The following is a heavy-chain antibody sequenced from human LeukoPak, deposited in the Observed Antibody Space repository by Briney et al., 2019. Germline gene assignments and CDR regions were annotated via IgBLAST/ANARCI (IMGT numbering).Heavy chain of an antibody. CDR3: ATHREYYDSSGYQNYYFDY. D-gene: IGHD3-22*01. Sequence: SETLSLTCTVSGGSISSGGYYWSWIRQPPGKGLEWIGYIYHSGSTYYNPSLKSRVTISVDRSKNQFSLKLSSVTAADTAVYYCATHREYYDSSGYQNYYFDYWGQGTLVTVSS. CDR2: IYHSGST. J-gene: IGHJ4*02. V-gene: IGHV4-30-2*01. CDR1: GGSISSGGYY.